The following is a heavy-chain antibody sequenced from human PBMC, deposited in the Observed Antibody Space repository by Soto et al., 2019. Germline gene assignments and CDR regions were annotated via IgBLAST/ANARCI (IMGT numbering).Heavy chain of an antibody. J-gene: IGHJ6*02. CDR1: GGTFSSYA. D-gene: IGHD3-10*01. Sequence: QVQLVQSGAEVKKPGSSVKVSCKASGGTFSSYAISWVRQAPGQGLEWMGGIIPIFGTANYAQKFQGRVTITADESTSTADMELSSLRSEDTAVYYCAREYYYGSGANYYYYYGMDVWGQGTTVTVSS. CDR2: IIPIFGTA. V-gene: IGHV1-69*01. CDR3: AREYYYGSGANYYYYYGMDV.